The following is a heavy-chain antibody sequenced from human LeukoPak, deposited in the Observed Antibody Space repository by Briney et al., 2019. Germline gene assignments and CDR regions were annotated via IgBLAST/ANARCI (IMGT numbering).Heavy chain of an antibody. D-gene: IGHD3-22*01. CDR2: IYSGGRT. CDR3: ARAPDGYEAFDI. V-gene: IGHV3-66*01. Sequence: GGSLRLSCAVSGFIVSSNYMTWVRQAQGKGREGVSVIYSGGRTYYADSVKRRFTTSRDNSKNTLYLQMNSLSAEDTAVYYCARAPDGYEAFDIWGQGTMVTVSS. CDR1: GFIVSSNY. J-gene: IGHJ3*02.